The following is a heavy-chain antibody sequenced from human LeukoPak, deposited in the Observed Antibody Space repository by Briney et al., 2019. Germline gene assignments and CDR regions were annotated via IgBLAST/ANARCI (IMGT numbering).Heavy chain of an antibody. D-gene: IGHD6-13*01. V-gene: IGHV4-39*07. J-gene: IGHJ4*02. CDR1: GGSISSSSYY. CDR3: ARVGSSWSFEVDY. CDR2: IYYSGST. Sequence: SETLSLTCTVSGGSISSSSYYWGWIRQPPGKGLEWIGSIYYSGSTYYNPSLKSRVTISVDTSKNQFSLELSSVTAADTAVYYCARVGSSWSFEVDYWGQGTLVTVSS.